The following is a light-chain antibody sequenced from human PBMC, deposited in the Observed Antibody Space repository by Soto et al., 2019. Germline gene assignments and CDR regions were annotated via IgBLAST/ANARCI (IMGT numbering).Light chain of an antibody. CDR3: QQGYSFAFT. Sequence: DIQMTQSPSSVSASVGDGVAINCRASQDISSWLAWYQQKPGKAPKLLIYAASNLQSGVPSRFSGSGSGTDFTLTISSLQPEDFATYFCQQGYSFAFTFGPGTKV. V-gene: IGKV1-12*01. J-gene: IGKJ3*01. CDR1: QDISSW. CDR2: AAS.